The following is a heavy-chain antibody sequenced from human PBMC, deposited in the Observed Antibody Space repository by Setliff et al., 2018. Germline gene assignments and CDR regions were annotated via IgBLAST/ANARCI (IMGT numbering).Heavy chain of an antibody. D-gene: IGHD6-19*01. Sequence: ASVKVSCKTSGVRFTNFGFSWVRQAPGQGLEWLGSISPYSGNTNYPQWLQGRVTMTIDTSATTVYMELRGLRSDDTAVYFCVREYSGGGLMWGQGTMVTVSS. J-gene: IGHJ3*01. CDR1: GVRFTNFG. V-gene: IGHV1-18*01. CDR2: ISPYSGNT. CDR3: VREYSGGGLM.